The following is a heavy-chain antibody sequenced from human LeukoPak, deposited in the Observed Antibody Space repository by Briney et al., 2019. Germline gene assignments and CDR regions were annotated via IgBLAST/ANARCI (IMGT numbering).Heavy chain of an antibody. Sequence: PGGSLRLSCAASGFTFSSYAMSWVRQAPGKGLEWVSGISGSGGSTYYADSVKGRFTISRDNSKNTLYLQMNSLRAEDTAVYYCARDWGIVGATVLDYWGQGTLVTVSS. D-gene: IGHD1-26*01. CDR3: ARDWGIVGATVLDY. CDR2: ISGSGGST. J-gene: IGHJ4*02. V-gene: IGHV3-23*01. CDR1: GFTFSSYA.